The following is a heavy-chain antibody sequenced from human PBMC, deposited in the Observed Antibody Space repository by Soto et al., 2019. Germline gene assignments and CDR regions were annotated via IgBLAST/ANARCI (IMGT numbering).Heavy chain of an antibody. CDR2: IYYSGST. CDR1: GGSISSGGYY. CDR3: GRWFDP. Sequence: QVQLQESGPGLVKPSQTLSPTCTVSGGSISSGGYYWSWIRQHPGKGLEWIGYIYYSGSTYYNPSLQSRVTMYVVTAKNQFSLKLSSVTAADTAVYYCGRWFDPGGQGTLVTVSS. V-gene: IGHV4-31*03. J-gene: IGHJ5*02.